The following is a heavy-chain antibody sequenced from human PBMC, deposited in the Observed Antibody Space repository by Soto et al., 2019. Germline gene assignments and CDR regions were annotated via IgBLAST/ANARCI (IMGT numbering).Heavy chain of an antibody. J-gene: IGHJ4*02. V-gene: IGHV3-23*01. CDR2: ISGSGGST. Sequence: EVQLLESGGGLVQPGGSLRLSCAASGFTFSSYAMRWVRQAPGKGLEWVSVISGSGGSTYYADSVKGRFTISRDNYKNTLYLQMNSTGAEDTAVFYCAKASGYSSGWYYFDYWGQGTLVTVSS. CDR1: GFTFSSYA. CDR3: AKASGYSSGWYYFDY. D-gene: IGHD6-19*01.